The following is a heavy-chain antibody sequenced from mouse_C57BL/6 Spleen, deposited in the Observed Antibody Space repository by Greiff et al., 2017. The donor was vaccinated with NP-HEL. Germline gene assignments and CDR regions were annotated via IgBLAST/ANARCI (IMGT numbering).Heavy chain of an antibody. CDR3: AREEGTNGNYYAMDY. V-gene: IGHV1-81*01. D-gene: IGHD2-14*01. Sequence: QVHVKQSGAELARPGASVKLSCKASGYTFTSYGISWVKQRTGQGLEWIGEIYPRSGNTYYNEKFKGKATLTADKSSSTAYMELRSLTSEDSAVYFCAREEGTNGNYYAMDYWGQGTSVTVSS. J-gene: IGHJ4*01. CDR2: IYPRSGNT. CDR1: GYTFTSYG.